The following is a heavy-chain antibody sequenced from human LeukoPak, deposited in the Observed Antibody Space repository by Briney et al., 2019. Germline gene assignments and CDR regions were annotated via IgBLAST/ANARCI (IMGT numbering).Heavy chain of an antibody. CDR3: AKDRDSTLYSGSRQFDY. V-gene: IGHV3-23*01. J-gene: IGHJ4*02. CDR1: GFTFSSYA. Sequence: PGGSLRLSCAASGFTFSSYAMSWVRQAPGKGLEWVSAISGSGGSTYYADSVKGRFTISRDNSKNTLYLQMNSLRAEDTAVYYCAKDRDSTLYSGSRQFDYWGQGTLVTVSS. CDR2: ISGSGGST. D-gene: IGHD1-26*01.